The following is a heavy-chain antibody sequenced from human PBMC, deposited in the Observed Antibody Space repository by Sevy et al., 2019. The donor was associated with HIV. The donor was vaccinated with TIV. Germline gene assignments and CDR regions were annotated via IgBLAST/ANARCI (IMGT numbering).Heavy chain of an antibody. V-gene: IGHV4-39*01. Sequence: SETLSLTCTVSGGSISSSSYYWGWIRQPPGKGLEWIGSIYYSGSTYYNPSLKSRVTISVDTSKNQFSLKLSSVTAADTAVYYCARRGAAAAQDPAGGYFDYWGQGTLVTVSS. J-gene: IGHJ4*02. CDR2: IYYSGST. CDR1: GGSISSSSYY. CDR3: ARRGAAAAQDPAGGYFDY. D-gene: IGHD6-13*01.